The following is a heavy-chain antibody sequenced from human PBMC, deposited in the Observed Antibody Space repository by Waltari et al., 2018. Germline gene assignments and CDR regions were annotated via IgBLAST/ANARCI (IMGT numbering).Heavy chain of an antibody. V-gene: IGHV1-2*06. CDR3: VWFGDVHPFDY. CDR1: GYTFNGYY. Sequence: QVQLVQSGAEVKKPGASEKVACTASGYTFNGYYMPWVRQAPGQGLEWMGRINPNSGGTNYAQKFQGRVTMTRDTSISTAYMELSRLRSDDTAVYYCVWFGDVHPFDYWGQGTLVTVSS. CDR2: INPNSGGT. J-gene: IGHJ4*02. D-gene: IGHD3-10*01.